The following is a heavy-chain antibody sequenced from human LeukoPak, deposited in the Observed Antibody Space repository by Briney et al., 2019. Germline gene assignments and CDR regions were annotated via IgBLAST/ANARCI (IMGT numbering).Heavy chain of an antibody. J-gene: IGHJ4*02. CDR3: AKATHKSGYLLDY. CDR2: ISGSGGST. D-gene: IGHD5-12*01. V-gene: IGHV3-23*01. Sequence: GGSLRLSCAASGFTFSSYAMIWVRQAPGKGLEWVSAISGSGGSTYYADSVKGRFTISRDNSKNTLYLQMNSLRAEDTAVYYCAKATHKSGYLLDYWGQGTLVTVSS. CDR1: GFTFSSYA.